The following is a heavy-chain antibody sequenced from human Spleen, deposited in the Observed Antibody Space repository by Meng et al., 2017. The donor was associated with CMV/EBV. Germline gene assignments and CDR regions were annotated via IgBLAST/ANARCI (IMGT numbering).Heavy chain of an antibody. CDR3: ARVYDFWSGYYLRY. CDR2: MNPNSGNT. V-gene: IGHV1-8*01. Sequence: ASGYTFTSYDINWVRQATGQGLEWMGWMNPNSGNTGYAQKFQGRVTMTRNTSISTAYMELSSLRSEDTAVYYCARVYDFWSGYYLRYWGQGTLVTVSS. CDR1: GYTFTSYD. D-gene: IGHD3-3*01. J-gene: IGHJ4*02.